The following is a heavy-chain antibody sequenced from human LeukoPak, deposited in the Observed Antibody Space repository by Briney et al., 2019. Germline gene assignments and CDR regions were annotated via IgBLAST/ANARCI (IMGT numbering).Heavy chain of an antibody. CDR1: GGSISSSSYY. Sequence: SETLSLTCTVSGGSISSSSYYWGWIRQPPGKGLEWIGSIYYSGSTYYNPSLKSRVTISVDRSKNQFSLKLSSVTAADTAVYYCASGPLGTTDGNAFDIWGQGTMVTVSS. CDR3: ASGPLGTTDGNAFDI. J-gene: IGHJ3*02. D-gene: IGHD1-7*01. V-gene: IGHV4-39*07. CDR2: IYYSGST.